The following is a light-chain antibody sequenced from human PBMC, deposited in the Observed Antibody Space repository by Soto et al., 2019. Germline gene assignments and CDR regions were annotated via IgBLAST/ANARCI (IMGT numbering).Light chain of an antibody. Sequence: SYELTQPPSVSVSPGQTASITCSGDKLEDKYVCWYQQKPGQSPDLVIYQDKKRPSGIPERFSGSNSGNTATLTISGTQAMDEADYYCQAWDNSPHVVFGGGTKVTVL. V-gene: IGLV3-1*01. J-gene: IGLJ2*01. CDR2: QDK. CDR3: QAWDNSPHVV. CDR1: KLEDKY.